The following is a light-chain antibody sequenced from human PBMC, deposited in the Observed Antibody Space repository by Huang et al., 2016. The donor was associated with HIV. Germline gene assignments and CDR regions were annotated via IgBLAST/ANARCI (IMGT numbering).Light chain of an antibody. V-gene: IGKV1-39*01. CDR3: QQTYNVVTFP. CDR1: QNIGTF. CDR2: AES. J-gene: IGKJ3*01. Sequence: SFVSGSVGDRVTISCRKSQNIGTFLNWYQQKPGKAPTLLMYAESKLHSGIPSRFSGSGSGTSFALTINILHPEDFAIYYCQQTYNVVTFPFGPGTRVD.